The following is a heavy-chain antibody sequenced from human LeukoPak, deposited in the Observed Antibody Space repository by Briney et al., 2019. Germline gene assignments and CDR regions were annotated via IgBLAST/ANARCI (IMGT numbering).Heavy chain of an antibody. D-gene: IGHD1-26*01. V-gene: IGHV3-30-3*01. CDR1: GFTFSSYA. J-gene: IGHJ4*02. CDR2: ISSDGSNK. CDR3: ARGGGSYPFFDY. Sequence: GRSLRLSCAASGFTFSSYAMHWVRQAPGKGLEWVAVISSDGSNKYYADSAKGRFTISRDNAKNSLYLQMNSLRAEDTAVYYCARGGGSYPFFDYWGQGTLVTVSS.